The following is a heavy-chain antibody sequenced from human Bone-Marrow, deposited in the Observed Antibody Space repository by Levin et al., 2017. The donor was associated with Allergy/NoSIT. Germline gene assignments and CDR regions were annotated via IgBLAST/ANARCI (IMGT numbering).Heavy chain of an antibody. Sequence: GESLKISCAASGFRFSDYYMSWIRQAPGKGLEWISCIGPSGSTIYYADSVKGRFTISRDNAKNSLYVQMHSLRAEDTAVYYCARAIERDWFDPWGQGTLVTVSS. J-gene: IGHJ5*02. V-gene: IGHV3-11*01. D-gene: IGHD2-2*02. CDR2: IGPSGSTI. CDR1: GFRFSDYY. CDR3: ARAIERDWFDP.